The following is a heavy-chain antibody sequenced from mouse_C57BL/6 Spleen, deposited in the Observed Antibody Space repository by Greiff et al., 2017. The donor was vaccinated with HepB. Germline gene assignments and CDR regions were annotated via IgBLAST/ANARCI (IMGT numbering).Heavy chain of an antibody. V-gene: IGHV5-17*01. CDR1: GFTFSDYG. D-gene: IGHD2-12*01. Sequence: EVKLVESGGGLVKPGGSLKLSCAASGFTFSDYGMHWVRQAPEKGLEWVAYISSGSSTIYYADTVKGRFAISRDNAKNTLFLQMTSLRSEDTAMYYCARRRGGYAMDYGGQGTSVTVSS. CDR3: ARRRGGYAMDY. CDR2: ISSGSSTI. J-gene: IGHJ4*01.